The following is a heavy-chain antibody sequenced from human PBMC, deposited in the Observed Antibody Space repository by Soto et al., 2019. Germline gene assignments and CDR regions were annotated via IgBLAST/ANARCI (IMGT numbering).Heavy chain of an antibody. CDR1: GYTFTSYG. CDR2: ISAYNGNT. CDR3: ARDRYYDSSVYEVFDT. J-gene: IGHJ3*02. Sequence: TSVKISCKASGYTFTSYGISWVRKAPEKGLEWMGWISAYNGNTKYAQKLQGRDTMTTDTYTSTAYMELRILRYDDTAVYYCARDRYYDSSVYEVFDTWFQGTTVT. D-gene: IGHD3-22*01. V-gene: IGHV1-18*01.